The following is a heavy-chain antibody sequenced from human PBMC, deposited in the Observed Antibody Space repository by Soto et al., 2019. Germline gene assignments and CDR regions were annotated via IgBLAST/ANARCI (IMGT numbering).Heavy chain of an antibody. V-gene: IGHV4-4*07. Sequence: PSETLSLTCTVSGGSISSYYWSWIRQPAGKGLEWIGRIYTSGSTNYNPSLKSRVTMSVDTSKNQFSLKLSSVTAADTAVYYCARDGYSSSWYGYYYYYYGMDVWGQGTTFPVSS. J-gene: IGHJ6*02. CDR1: GGSISSYY. CDR2: IYTSGST. CDR3: ARDGYSSSWYGYYYYYYGMDV. D-gene: IGHD6-13*01.